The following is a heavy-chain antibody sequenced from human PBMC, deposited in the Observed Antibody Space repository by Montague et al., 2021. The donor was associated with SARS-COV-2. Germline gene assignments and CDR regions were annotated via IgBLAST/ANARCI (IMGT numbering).Heavy chain of an antibody. D-gene: IGHD2-15*01. CDR2: ISHGGGT. Sequence: SETLSLTCDVYGGSFSSYWSWIRQPPGRGLEWVGQISHGGGTNYNPSLKSRVTISVDTSKNQVSLKLSSVTAADTAVYYCASHCGGGRCCFGMDVWGQGTTVTVSS. CDR1: GGSFSSY. J-gene: IGHJ6*02. CDR3: ASHCGGGRCCFGMDV. V-gene: IGHV4-34*01.